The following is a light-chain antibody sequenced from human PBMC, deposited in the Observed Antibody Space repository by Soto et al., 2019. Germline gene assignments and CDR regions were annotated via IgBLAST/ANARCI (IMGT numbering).Light chain of an antibody. CDR2: AAS. Sequence: AIQMTQSPSSLSASVGDRVTITCRASQGIRNDLDWFQQKPGKAPKLLIYAASNLQSGVPARFSGSGSGTDFTLTISSLQPEDFATYYCLQKYFYPFTLGPGTKVDIK. V-gene: IGKV1-6*01. CDR1: QGIRND. CDR3: LQKYFYPFT. J-gene: IGKJ3*01.